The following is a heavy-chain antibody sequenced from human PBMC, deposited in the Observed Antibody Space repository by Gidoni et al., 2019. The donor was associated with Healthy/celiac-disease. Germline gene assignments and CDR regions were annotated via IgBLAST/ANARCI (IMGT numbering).Heavy chain of an antibody. CDR3: ASLGYVEAFDY. CDR1: GGSIISSSYY. Sequence: QLQLQESGPGLVKPSETLSLTCTVSGGSIISSSYYWGWIRQPPGKGLEGIGSIYYSGSTYYNPSLKSRVTISVDTSKNQFSLKLSSVTAADTAVYYCASLGYVEAFDYWGQGTLVTVSS. J-gene: IGHJ4*02. D-gene: IGHD2-8*01. CDR2: IYYSGST. V-gene: IGHV4-39*01.